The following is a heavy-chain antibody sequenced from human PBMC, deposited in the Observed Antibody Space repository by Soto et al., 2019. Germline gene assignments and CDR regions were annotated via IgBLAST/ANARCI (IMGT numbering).Heavy chain of an antibody. V-gene: IGHV3-74*01. Sequence: EMQLVESGGGLVKPGGSLRISCAASGFTFSNYWMHWVRQTPGKGLVWVSRISTDGSSTWYADSVKGRFTISRDSAKNTLYLQMRRLRAEDTAVYYCARGGRMFDYYDGMDVWGQGTTVAVSS. CDR1: GFTFSNYW. J-gene: IGHJ6*02. CDR2: ISTDGSST. D-gene: IGHD3-10*02. CDR3: ARGGRMFDYYDGMDV.